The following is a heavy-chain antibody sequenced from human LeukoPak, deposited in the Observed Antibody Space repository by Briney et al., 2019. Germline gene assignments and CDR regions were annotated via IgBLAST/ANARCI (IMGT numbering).Heavy chain of an antibody. J-gene: IGHJ4*01. D-gene: IGHD3-10*01. CDR3: ARAAYDSGTYQFNY. CDR1: GGSFSSGGYY. CDR2: IFYTGRT. V-gene: IGHV4-61*08. Sequence: SETLSLTCTVSGGSFSSGGYYRSWIRQHPGKGMEWIGYIFYTGRTNYNTSLKGRATISLAASKKQFSLKLSSVTAADTAVYYCARAAYDSGTYQFNYWGQEPWSPSPQ.